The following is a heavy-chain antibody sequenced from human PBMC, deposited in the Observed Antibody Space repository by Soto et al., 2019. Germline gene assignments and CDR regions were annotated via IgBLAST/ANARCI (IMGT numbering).Heavy chain of an antibody. Sequence: VGSLRLSCAASGFTFSSYWMHWVRQAPGKGLVWVSRINSDGSSTSYADSVKGRFTISRDNAKNTLYLQMNSLRAEDTAVYYCARDGEADLNYYYYYGMDVWGQGTTVTVSS. V-gene: IGHV3-74*01. CDR3: ARDGEADLNYYYYYGMDV. J-gene: IGHJ6*02. CDR1: GFTFSSYW. CDR2: INSDGSST. D-gene: IGHD2-21*01.